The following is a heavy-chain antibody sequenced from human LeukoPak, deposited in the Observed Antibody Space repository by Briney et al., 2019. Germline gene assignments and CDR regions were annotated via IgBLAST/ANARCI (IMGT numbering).Heavy chain of an antibody. CDR3: AKGGYCSRTTCYGANCGGDCYYYFDH. D-gene: IGHD2-2*01. CDR2: INPSGGST. V-gene: IGHV1-46*01. Sequence: GASVKVSCKASGYTFTSYYMHWVRQAPGQGLEWMGIINPSGGSTSYAQKFQGRVTMTRDTSTSTVYMELSSLRSEDTAVYYCAKGGYCSRTTCYGANCGGDCYYYFDHWGQGTLVTVSS. CDR1: GYTFTSYY. J-gene: IGHJ4*02.